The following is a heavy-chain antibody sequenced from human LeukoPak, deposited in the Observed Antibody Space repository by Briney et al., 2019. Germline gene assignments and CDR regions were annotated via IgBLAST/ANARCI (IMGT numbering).Heavy chain of an antibody. J-gene: IGHJ4*02. CDR2: ISYDGSNK. V-gene: IGHV3-30*03. CDR1: GFTFSSYG. D-gene: IGHD1-26*01. Sequence: QPGGSLRLSCAASGFTFSSYGMHWVRQAPGKGLEWVAVISYDGSNKYYADSVKGRFTISRDNSENTLDLHMHSLRAEDTAVYYCAAKGNGYTGIYLFAHWGQGTLVTVSS. CDR3: AAKGNGYTGIYLFAH.